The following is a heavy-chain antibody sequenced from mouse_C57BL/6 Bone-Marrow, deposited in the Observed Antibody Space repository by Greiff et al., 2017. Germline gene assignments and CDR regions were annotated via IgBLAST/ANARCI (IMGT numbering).Heavy chain of an antibody. J-gene: IGHJ2*01. CDR3: ARSGDYGSSDY. D-gene: IGHD1-1*01. Sequence: QVQLQQPGAELVKPGASVKLSCKASGYTFTSYWMHWVKQRPGQGLEWIGMIHPNSGSTNYNEKFKSKATLTVDKSSSTAYMQLSSLTSEDSAVYYCARSGDYGSSDYWGQGTTLTVSS. V-gene: IGHV1-64*01. CDR1: GYTFTSYW. CDR2: IHPNSGST.